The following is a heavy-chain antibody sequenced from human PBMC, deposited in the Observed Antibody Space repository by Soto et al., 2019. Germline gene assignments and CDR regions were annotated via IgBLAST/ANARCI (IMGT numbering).Heavy chain of an antibody. Sequence: GGSLRLSCAASGFTFSNAWMSWVRQAPGKGLEWVGRIKSKTGGGTTDYAAPVKGRFTISRDNSKTTVFLQMNSLRAEDTAVYYCEITGAGYYIVWGQGTPVTVSS. CDR1: GFTFSNAW. D-gene: IGHD3-3*01. V-gene: IGHV3-15*01. CDR3: EITGAGYYIV. J-gene: IGHJ4*02. CDR2: IKSKTGGGTT.